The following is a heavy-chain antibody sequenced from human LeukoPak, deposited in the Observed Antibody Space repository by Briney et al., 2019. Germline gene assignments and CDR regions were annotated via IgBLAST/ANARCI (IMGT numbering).Heavy chain of an antibody. D-gene: IGHD3-3*01. CDR3: ARVFTYFAFWSGYDKYNWFDP. V-gene: IGHV4-4*07. CDR2: IYTSGST. Sequence: PSETLSLTCTVSGGSISSYYWSWIRQPAGKGLEWIGRIYTSGSTNYNPSLKSRVTMSVDTSKNQFSLKLSSVTAADTAVYYCARVFTYFAFWSGYDKYNWFDPWGQGTLVTVSS. CDR1: GGSISSYY. J-gene: IGHJ5*02.